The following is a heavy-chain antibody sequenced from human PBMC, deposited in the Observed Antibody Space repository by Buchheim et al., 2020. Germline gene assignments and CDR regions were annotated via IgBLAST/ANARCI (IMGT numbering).Heavy chain of an antibody. CDR3: VRERGYCSGGSCQTYYFDY. Sequence: QVQLVESGGGLVKPGGSLRLSCIASGFSLSDYYMRWIRQAQGKGLEWVSHIRNSGTYTDYADSVRGRFTISRDNAKNSLFLQMNNLRDEDTAVYYCVRERGYCSGGSCQTYYFDYWGQGTL. CDR2: IRNSGTYT. CDR1: GFSLSDYY. V-gene: IGHV3-11*06. J-gene: IGHJ4*02. D-gene: IGHD2-15*01.